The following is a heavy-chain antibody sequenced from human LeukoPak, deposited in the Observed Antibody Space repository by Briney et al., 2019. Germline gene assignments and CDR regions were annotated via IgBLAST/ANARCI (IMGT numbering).Heavy chain of an antibody. V-gene: IGHV1-69*05. J-gene: IGHJ6*03. CDR2: IIPIFGTA. CDR1: GGTFSSYA. D-gene: IGHD3-9*01. CDR3: ARTDVLRYFDWSQYRHYYYYMDV. Sequence: GSSVKVSCKASGGTFSSYAISWVRQAPGQGLEWMGGIIPIFGTANYAQKFQGRVTMTRNTSISTAYMELSSLRSEDTAVYYCARTDVLRYFDWSQYRHYYYYMDVWGKGTTVTISS.